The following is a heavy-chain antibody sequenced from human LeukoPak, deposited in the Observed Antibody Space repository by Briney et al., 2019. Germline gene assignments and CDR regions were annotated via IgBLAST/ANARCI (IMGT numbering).Heavy chain of an antibody. CDR3: ARWIQLWLQFDY. Sequence: PGGSLRLSCAASGFTFSSYSMNWVRQAPGKGLEWVSSISSSSSYIYYADSVKGRFTISRDNAKNSLYLQMNSLRAEDTAVYYCARWIQLWLQFDYWGQGTLVTVSS. V-gene: IGHV3-21*01. CDR2: ISSSSSYI. D-gene: IGHD5-18*01. CDR1: GFTFSSYS. J-gene: IGHJ4*02.